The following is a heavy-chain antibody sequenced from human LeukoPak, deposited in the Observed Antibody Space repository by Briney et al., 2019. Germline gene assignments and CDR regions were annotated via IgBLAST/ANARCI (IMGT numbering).Heavy chain of an antibody. V-gene: IGHV3-23*01. CDR2: ISGSGGST. CDR3: AKDQCTSTSCYKGDY. Sequence: PGGSLRLSCAASGFTFSSYAMSWVRQAPGKGLEWVSAISGSGGSTYYADSVKGRFTISRGNSKNTLYLQMDSLRAEDTAVYYCAKDQCTSTSCYKGDYWGQGTLVTVSS. D-gene: IGHD2-2*02. CDR1: GFTFSSYA. J-gene: IGHJ4*02.